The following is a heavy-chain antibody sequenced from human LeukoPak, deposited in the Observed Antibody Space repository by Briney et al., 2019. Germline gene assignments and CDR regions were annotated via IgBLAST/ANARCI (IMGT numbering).Heavy chain of an antibody. CDR3: AKTSPGGVAAAAQPFFDY. V-gene: IGHV4-59*06. Sequence: SETLSLTCTVSGASISSYYWSWIRQPPGKGLEWIGYIYYSGSTYYNPSLKSRVTISVDTSKNQFSLKLSSVTAADTAVYYCAKTSPGGVAAAAQPFFDYWGQGTLVTVSS. CDR2: IYYSGST. D-gene: IGHD6-13*01. J-gene: IGHJ4*02. CDR1: GASISSYY.